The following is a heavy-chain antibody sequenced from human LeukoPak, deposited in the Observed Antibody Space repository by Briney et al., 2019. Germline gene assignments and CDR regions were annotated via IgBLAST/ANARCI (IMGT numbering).Heavy chain of an antibody. V-gene: IGHV4-59*01. CDR1: GGSISSYY. Sequence: PSETLSLTCTVSGGSISSYYWSWIRQPPGKGLEWIGHIYYSGSTNYNPSLRSRVTISIDTSKNQLSLKLSSVTAADTVVYYCARGIFGVASSYYFDFWGQGTLVTVSS. CDR3: ARGIFGVASSYYFDF. CDR2: IYYSGST. D-gene: IGHD3-3*01. J-gene: IGHJ4*02.